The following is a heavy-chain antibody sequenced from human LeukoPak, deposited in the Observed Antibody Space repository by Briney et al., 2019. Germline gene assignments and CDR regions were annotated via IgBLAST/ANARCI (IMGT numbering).Heavy chain of an antibody. D-gene: IGHD2-2*01. CDR3: ARPHCSSANGYGWGFDS. J-gene: IGHJ4*02. V-gene: IGHV4-39*01. CDR1: NGSITSSSYY. CDR2: VYYSGRA. Sequence: SETLSLNCTVSNGSITSSSYYWGCIRQPPGKGLEWIGSVYYSGRAYYNPSLKSRLTIAVDTSKNQFSLKLTSVTAADTAVYYCARPHCSSANGYGWGFDSWGQGTLVTLS.